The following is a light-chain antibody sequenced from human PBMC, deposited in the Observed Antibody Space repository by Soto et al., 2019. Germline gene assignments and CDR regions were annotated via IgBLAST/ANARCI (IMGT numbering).Light chain of an antibody. CDR3: QQYGTPRFT. J-gene: IGKJ3*01. Sequence: IVLTQSPGTLSLSPGERATLSCGASQSVTNNFLAWYQQKPGQAPRLLIYGASSRATGVPDRFSGSGSGTDFTLTISRLETGDFAVYYCQQYGTPRFTFGPGTKVDIK. CDR1: QSVTNNF. CDR2: GAS. V-gene: IGKV3-20*01.